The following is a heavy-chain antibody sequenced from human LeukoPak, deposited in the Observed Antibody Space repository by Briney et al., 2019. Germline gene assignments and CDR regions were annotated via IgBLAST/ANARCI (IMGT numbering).Heavy chain of an antibody. V-gene: IGHV1-18*01. Sequence: GASVKVSCKASGYTFTSYGISWVRQAPGQGLEWMGWISAYNGNTNYAQKLQGRVTMTTDTSTSTAYIELRSLRSDDTAVYYCARDWESIAARRPLDYWGQGTLVTVSS. J-gene: IGHJ4*02. CDR2: ISAYNGNT. CDR1: GYTFTSYG. CDR3: ARDWESIAARRPLDY. D-gene: IGHD6-6*01.